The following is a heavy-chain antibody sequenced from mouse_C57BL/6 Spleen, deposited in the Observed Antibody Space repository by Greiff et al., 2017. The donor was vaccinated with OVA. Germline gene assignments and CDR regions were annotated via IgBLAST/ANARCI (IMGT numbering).Heavy chain of an antibody. J-gene: IGHJ3*01. V-gene: IGHV1-72*01. CDR2: IDPNSGGT. Sequence: QVQLKQPGAELVKPGASVKLSCKASGYTFTSYWMHWVKQRPGRGLEWIGRIDPNSGGTKYNEKFKSKATLTVDKPSSTAYMQLSSLTSEDSAVYYCAREGGYGNRPFAYWGQGTLVTVSA. D-gene: IGHD2-1*01. CDR3: AREGGYGNRPFAY. CDR1: GYTFTSYW.